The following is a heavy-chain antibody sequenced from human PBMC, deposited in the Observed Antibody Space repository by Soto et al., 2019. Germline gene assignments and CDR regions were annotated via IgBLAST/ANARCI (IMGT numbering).Heavy chain of an antibody. D-gene: IGHD2-21*02. CDR2: MYNTGST. J-gene: IGHJ6*02. V-gene: IGHV4-59*01. CDR1: GGSISGDY. CDR3: ARDLWGYCGTDCYPLDV. Sequence: SETLSRTCTGSGGSISGDYWSWIRQPPGTGLEWIGYMYNTGSTVYNPSFKSRVTISVDTSKNQFSLKLNSVTAADTAVYYCARDLWGYCGTDCYPLDVWGQGTTVT.